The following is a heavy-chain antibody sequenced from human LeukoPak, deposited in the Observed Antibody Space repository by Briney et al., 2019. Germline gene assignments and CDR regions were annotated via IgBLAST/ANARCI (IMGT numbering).Heavy chain of an antibody. CDR3: ARLPYDYNGGSAFDI. V-gene: IGHV4-39*01. Sequence: KPSETLSLTCIVSGGSISSSSYYWGWIRQPPGKGLEWIGSIYYSGSTYYNPSLKSRVTISVDTSKNQFSLKLSSVTAADTAVYYCARLPYDYNGGSAFDIWGQGTMVTVSS. CDR2: IYYSGST. J-gene: IGHJ3*02. D-gene: IGHD4-11*01. CDR1: GGSISSSSYY.